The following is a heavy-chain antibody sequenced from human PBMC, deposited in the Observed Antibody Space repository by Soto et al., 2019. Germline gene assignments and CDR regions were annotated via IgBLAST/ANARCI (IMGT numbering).Heavy chain of an antibody. CDR1: GFTFSSFA. V-gene: IGHV3-23*01. Sequence: EVQLLESGGGLVQPGGSLRLSCAASGFTFSSFAMSWVRQAPGEGLEWVSAVSRSGDNTYYADSVKGRFAISRDNSKKSLYLQMNSLGAEDTAVYYGAKDFGHDDMLSGYPTFGYWGQGTVVTVSS. D-gene: IGHD3-9*01. CDR3: AKDFGHDDMLSGYPTFGY. CDR2: VSRSGDNT. J-gene: IGHJ4*02.